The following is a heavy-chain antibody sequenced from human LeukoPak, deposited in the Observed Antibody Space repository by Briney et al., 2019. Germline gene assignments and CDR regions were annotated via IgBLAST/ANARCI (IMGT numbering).Heavy chain of an antibody. CDR3: AREGSYYYDSSGYYYIVY. D-gene: IGHD3-22*01. J-gene: IGHJ4*02. CDR1: GFTFSSYW. V-gene: IGHV3-7*01. Sequence: PGGSLRLSCAASGFTFSSYWMSWVRQAPGKGLEWVANIKKDGSEKYYVNSVKGRFTISRDNAKNSLYLQMNSLRAEDTAVYYCAREGSYYYDSSGYYYIVYWGQGTLVTVSS. CDR2: IKKDGSEK.